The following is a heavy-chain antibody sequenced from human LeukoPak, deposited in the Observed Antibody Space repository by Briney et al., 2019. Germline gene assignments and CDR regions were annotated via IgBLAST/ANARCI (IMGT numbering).Heavy chain of an antibody. CDR3: ARDTDLAYCGGDCYSGPFDY. CDR1: GFTFSDYY. CDR2: ISSSSSYT. V-gene: IGHV3-11*05. J-gene: IGHJ4*02. Sequence: GGSLRLSCAASGFTFSDYYMSWIRQAPGKGLEWVSYISSSSSYTNYADSVKGRFTISRDNAKNSLYLQMNSLRAEDTAVYYCARDTDLAYCGGDCYSGPFDYWGQGTLVTVSS. D-gene: IGHD2-21*02.